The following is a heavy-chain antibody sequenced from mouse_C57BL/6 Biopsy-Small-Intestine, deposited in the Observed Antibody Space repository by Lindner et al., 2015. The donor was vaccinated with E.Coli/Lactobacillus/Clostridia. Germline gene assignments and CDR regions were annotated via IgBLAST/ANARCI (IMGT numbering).Heavy chain of an antibody. CDR3: ARHPLYYSNPYYAMDY. V-gene: IGHV5-6*01. D-gene: IGHD2-5*01. J-gene: IGHJ4*01. CDR1: GFTFSSYG. Sequence: VQLQESGGDLVKPGGSLKLSCAASGFTFSSYGMSWGYARLQTRGWSGSQPLVSGGSYTYYPDSVKGRFTISRDNAKNTLYLQMSSLKSEDTAMYYCARHPLYYSNPYYAMDYVGSRNLSHRLL. CDR2: LVSGGSYT.